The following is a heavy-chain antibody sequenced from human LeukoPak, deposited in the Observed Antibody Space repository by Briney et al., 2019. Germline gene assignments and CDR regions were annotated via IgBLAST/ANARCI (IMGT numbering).Heavy chain of an antibody. D-gene: IGHD5-12*01. Sequence: TGGSLRLSCAASGFTFSSYWMSWVRQAPGKGLEWVANIKQDGSEKYYVDSVKGRFTISRDNAKNSLYLQMNSLRAEDTAVYYCERDSGYEFRGYYYYYGMDVWGQGTTVTVSS. V-gene: IGHV3-7*01. J-gene: IGHJ6*02. CDR2: IKQDGSEK. CDR3: ERDSGYEFRGYYYYYGMDV. CDR1: GFTFSSYW.